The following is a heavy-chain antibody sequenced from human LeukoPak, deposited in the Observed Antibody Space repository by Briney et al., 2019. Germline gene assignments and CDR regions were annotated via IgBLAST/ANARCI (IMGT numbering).Heavy chain of an antibody. Sequence: GRSLRLSCAASGFTFSSYGMHWVRPAPGKGLEWVAVIWYDGSNKYYADSVKGRFTIFRANSKNPLYLQMNSRRGEDTAVYYWARDLEAGTTEGILVYWGQGTLVTVS. V-gene: IGHV3-33*01. D-gene: IGHD1-1*01. CDR3: ARDLEAGTTEGILVY. CDR1: GFTFSSYG. CDR2: IWYDGSNK. J-gene: IGHJ4*02.